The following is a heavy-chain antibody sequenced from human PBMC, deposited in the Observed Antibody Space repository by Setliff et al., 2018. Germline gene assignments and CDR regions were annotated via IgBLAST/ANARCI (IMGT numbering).Heavy chain of an antibody. J-gene: IGHJ5*02. Sequence: GESLKISCKGSGYSFTDYWIAWVRQTLGKGLEWMGTIYPGNADTRYSPSFQGQVTISTDTSINTAFLQWNNLKASDTAVYYCARRGERFFNWFDPWGQGTLVTVSS. CDR3: ARRGERFFNWFDP. CDR1: GYSFTDYW. CDR2: IYPGNADT. D-gene: IGHD2-21*01. V-gene: IGHV5-51*01.